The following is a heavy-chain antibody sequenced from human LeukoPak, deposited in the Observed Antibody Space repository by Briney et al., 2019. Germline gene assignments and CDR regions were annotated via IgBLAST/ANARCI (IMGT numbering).Heavy chain of an antibody. D-gene: IGHD4-17*01. Sequence: GGSLRLSCAASDFSFSNYAMSWVRQAPGKGLEWVSAVSNRGGSSYYADSVKGRFTISRDNSKNSLYLQMNSLRTEDTALYYCVKDFWRGNYGDYGGAFDIWGQGTMVTVSS. CDR3: VKDFWRGNYGDYGGAFDI. V-gene: IGHV3-23*01. CDR2: VSNRGGSS. J-gene: IGHJ3*02. CDR1: DFSFSNYA.